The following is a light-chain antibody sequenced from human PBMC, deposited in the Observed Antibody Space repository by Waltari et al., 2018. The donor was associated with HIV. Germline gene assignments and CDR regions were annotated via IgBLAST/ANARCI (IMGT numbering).Light chain of an antibody. CDR1: STDSRFYQY. CDR2: DIN. J-gene: IGLJ2*01. V-gene: IGLV2-14*03. Sequence: QSALTQPASVSGFLGQSINISCTGISTDSRFYQYVSWYQQYPGKIPRLIIFDINNRPSAVSDHGAGSRSGNSASLTFSVLQSGDEAHYYCASNRLDYTLIFGGGTKLTVL. CDR3: ASNRLDYTLI.